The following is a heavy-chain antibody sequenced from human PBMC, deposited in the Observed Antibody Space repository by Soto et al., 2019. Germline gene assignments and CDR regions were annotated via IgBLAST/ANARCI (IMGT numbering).Heavy chain of an antibody. CDR3: ARDRDSSGWYPYFDY. V-gene: IGHV3-33*01. D-gene: IGHD6-19*01. J-gene: IGHJ4*02. Sequence: VAVIWYDGSNKYYADSVKGRFTISRDNSKNTLYLQMNSLRAEDTAVYYCARDRDSSGWYPYFDYWGQGTLVTVSS. CDR2: IWYDGSNK.